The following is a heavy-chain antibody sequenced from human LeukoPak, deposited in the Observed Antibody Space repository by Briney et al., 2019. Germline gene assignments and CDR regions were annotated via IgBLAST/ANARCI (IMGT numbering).Heavy chain of an antibody. D-gene: IGHD6-13*01. V-gene: IGHV1-46*03. CDR1: GYTFTSYY. CDR3: ARLVFGIAASHSFDY. CDR2: INPSGGST. J-gene: IGHJ4*02. Sequence: ASVKVSCKASGYTFTSYYMHWVRQAPGQGLEWMGLINPSGGSTSYAQKFQGRVTMTRDTSTSTVYMELSSLRSEDTAVYYCARLVFGIAASHSFDYWGQGTLVTVSS.